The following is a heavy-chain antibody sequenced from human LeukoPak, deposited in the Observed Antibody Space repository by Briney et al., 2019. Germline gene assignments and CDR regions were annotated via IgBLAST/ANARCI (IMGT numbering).Heavy chain of an antibody. J-gene: IGHJ5*02. CDR1: GYTFTMYD. D-gene: IGHD6-13*01. CDR2: INANSGNT. Sequence: GASVTVSYKASGYTFTMYDMKWVGQAPGQGREGMGWINANSGNTGYPQKFRGRVTMTRNTSISTAYMELSSLRSEDTAVYYCARGGYSSSWLSGINWFDPWSQGTMVTVSS. V-gene: IGHV1-8*01. CDR3: ARGGYSSSWLSGINWFDP.